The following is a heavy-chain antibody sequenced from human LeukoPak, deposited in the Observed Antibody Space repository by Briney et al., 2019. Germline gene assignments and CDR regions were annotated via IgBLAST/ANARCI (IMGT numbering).Heavy chain of an antibody. CDR1: GFTFSNYG. CDR2: ISHDGSNN. CDR3: AKVRVGTAHFDY. V-gene: IGHV3-30*18. D-gene: IGHD2-15*01. Sequence: PGGSLRLSCAASGFTFSNYGMHWVRQAPGKGLEWVVVISHDGSNNNYADSVKGRFTISRDNSKNTLYLQMNSLRPEDTAVYYCAKVRVGTAHFDYWGQGTLVTVSP. J-gene: IGHJ4*02.